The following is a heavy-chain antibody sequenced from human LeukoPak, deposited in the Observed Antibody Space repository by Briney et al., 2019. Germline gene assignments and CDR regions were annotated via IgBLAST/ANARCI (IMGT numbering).Heavy chain of an antibody. Sequence: AGSLRLSCAASGFTIESHNMHWVRQAPGKGLEWVSFIQHDGGRKWYVDSVKGRFTISRDNSKDTLSLQMNDLRLEDTAVYYCAKEFGSGRYAFDIWGEGTIGAVSS. D-gene: IGHD3-10*01. CDR1: GFTIESHN. V-gene: IGHV3-30*02. CDR3: AKEFGSGRYAFDI. J-gene: IGHJ3*02. CDR2: IQHDGGRK.